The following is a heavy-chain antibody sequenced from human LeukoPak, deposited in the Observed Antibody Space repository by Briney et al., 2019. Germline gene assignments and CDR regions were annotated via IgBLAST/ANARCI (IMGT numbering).Heavy chain of an antibody. CDR2: IYPGGDT. Sequence: GGSLRLSCAASGFTVSRYFMTWVRQAPGKGLEWVSLIYPGGDTYYPDSVRGRFTISRDNPKNTLYLQMNSLRAEDTAVYYCAREVGSGSYLAHTFDIWGQGTMVTVSS. V-gene: IGHV3-53*01. D-gene: IGHD1-26*01. J-gene: IGHJ3*02. CDR3: AREVGSGSYLAHTFDI. CDR1: GFTVSRYF.